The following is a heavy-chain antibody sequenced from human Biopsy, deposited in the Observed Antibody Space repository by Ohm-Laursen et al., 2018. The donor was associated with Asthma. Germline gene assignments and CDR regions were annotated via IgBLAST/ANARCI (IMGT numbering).Heavy chain of an antibody. D-gene: IGHD6-6*01. CDR3: ARGDWYGSASNGY. J-gene: IGHJ4*02. CDR1: GFILSNYD. V-gene: IGHV3-30*03. Sequence: SLRLSCAASGFILSNYDMHWVRQAPGKGLEWVAVLSYNGNNKYYADSVRGRFTISRDNSENTLYLQMNSLRVEDTAVYYFARGDWYGSASNGYWGQGTLVTVSA. CDR2: LSYNGNNK.